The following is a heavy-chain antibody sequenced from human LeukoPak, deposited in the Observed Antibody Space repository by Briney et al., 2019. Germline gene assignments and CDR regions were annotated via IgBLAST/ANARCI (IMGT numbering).Heavy chain of an antibody. CDR2: ISGTGVST. CDR1: GFTFSTYA. Sequence: GGSLRLSCAASGFTFSTYAMTWVRQAPGKGLEWVSLISGTGVSTYYADSVKSRFTISRDNSKNTLYLQMNSLRAEDTAVYYCAKDYEPLVGVHRWGDWFDPWGQGTLVTVSS. J-gene: IGHJ5*02. V-gene: IGHV3-23*01. CDR3: AKDYEPLVGVHRWGDWFDP. D-gene: IGHD1-26*01.